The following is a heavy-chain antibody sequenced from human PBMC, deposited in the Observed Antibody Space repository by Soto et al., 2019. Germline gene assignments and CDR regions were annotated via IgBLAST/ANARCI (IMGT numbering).Heavy chain of an antibody. Sequence: QVQLVESGGGVVQPGRSLRLSCAASGFTFGNFGIHWVRQAPGKGLEWVVDISNDGSRKYYAGSVQGRFTISRDNSRNTVYLQMDSLRAEDTAVYFCARGCSGGTNCFYFDFWGQGILVTVSS. CDR2: ISNDGSRK. CDR3: ARGCSGGTNCFYFDF. CDR1: GFTFGNFG. D-gene: IGHD6-13*01. J-gene: IGHJ4*02. V-gene: IGHV3-30*03.